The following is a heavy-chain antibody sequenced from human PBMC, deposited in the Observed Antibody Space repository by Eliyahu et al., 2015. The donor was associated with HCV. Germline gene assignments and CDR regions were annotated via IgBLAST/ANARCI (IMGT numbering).Heavy chain of an antibody. CDR3: ARDQVDRLGSYYYFDY. J-gene: IGHJ4*02. CDR1: GFTFSSYT. CDR2: IYSSSNHI. D-gene: IGHD3-10*01. Sequence: EVQLVESGGGLVKPGGSLRLSCAASGFTFSSYTMNWVRQAPGKGLEWXSSIYSSSNHIYYADSVKGRFTISRDNAKNSLFLQMNSLRAEDTAVYYCARDQVDRLGSYYYFDYWGQGTLVTVSS. V-gene: IGHV3-21*01.